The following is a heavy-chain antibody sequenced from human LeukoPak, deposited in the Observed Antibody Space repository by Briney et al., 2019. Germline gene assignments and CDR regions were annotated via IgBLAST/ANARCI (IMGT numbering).Heavy chain of an antibody. D-gene: IGHD3-10*01. J-gene: IGHJ4*02. V-gene: IGHV1-69*01. CDR3: ARDDLPYYGSGRSFDY. CDR2: IIPIFGTA. CDR1: GGTFSSYA. Sequence: SVKVSCKASGGTFSSYAISWVRQAPGQGLEWMGGIIPIFGTANYAQKFQGRVTITSDESTSTAYMELSSLRSEDTAVYYCARDDLPYYGSGRSFDYWGQGTLVTVSS.